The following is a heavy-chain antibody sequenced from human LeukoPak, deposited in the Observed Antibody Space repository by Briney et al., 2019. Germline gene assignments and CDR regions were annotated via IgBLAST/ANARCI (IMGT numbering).Heavy chain of an antibody. CDR1: GGTFSSNT. D-gene: IGHD3-10*01. Sequence: ASVKVSCKASGGTFSSNTISWVRQAPGQGLEWMGRISGYNGNTNYAQNLQGRVTLTTDTSTSTAYMELSRLRSDDTAVYYCAREEVGRGGGSRGSGSYYNWFDPWGQGTLVTVSS. CDR3: AREEVGRGGGSRGSGSYYNWFDP. CDR2: ISGYNGNT. J-gene: IGHJ5*02. V-gene: IGHV1-18*01.